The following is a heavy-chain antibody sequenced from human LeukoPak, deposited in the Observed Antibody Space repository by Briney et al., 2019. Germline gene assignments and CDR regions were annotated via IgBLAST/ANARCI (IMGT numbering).Heavy chain of an antibody. D-gene: IGHD5-18*01. CDR2: IIPIFGTA. CDR3: ARAFSGQRGYSYGPDYFDY. CDR1: GGTFSSYA. V-gene: IGHV1-69*06. J-gene: IGHJ4*02. Sequence: SVKVSCKASGGTFSSYAISWVRQAPGQGLEWMGGIIPIFGTANYAQKSQGRVTITADKSTSTAYMELSSLRSEDTAVYYCARAFSGQRGYSYGPDYFDYWGQGTLVTVSS.